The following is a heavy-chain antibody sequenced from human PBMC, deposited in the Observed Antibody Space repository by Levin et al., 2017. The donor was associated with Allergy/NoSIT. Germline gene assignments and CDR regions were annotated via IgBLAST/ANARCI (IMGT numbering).Heavy chain of an antibody. CDR1: GFTFSSYG. CDR3: AKNMVRGVIMAFDI. D-gene: IGHD3-10*01. CDR2: ISYDGSNK. J-gene: IGHJ3*02. Sequence: PGGSLRLSCAASGFTFSSYGMHWVRQAPGKGLEWVAVISYDGSNKYYADSVKGRFTISRDNSKNTLYLQMNSLRAEDTAVYYCAKNMVRGVIMAFDIWGQGTMVTVSS. V-gene: IGHV3-30*18.